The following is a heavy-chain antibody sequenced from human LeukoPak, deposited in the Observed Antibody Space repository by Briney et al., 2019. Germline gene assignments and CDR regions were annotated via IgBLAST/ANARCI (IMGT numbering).Heavy chain of an antibody. CDR3: VKGHHYGSGSSDY. CDR2: ISGSDGRT. Sequence: GGSLRLSCAAFGFTFSIYAMTWVRQAPGKGLEWVSAISGSDGRTYYADSVKGRFTISGDNSKNTLYLQMNSLRAEDTAVYYCVKGHHYGSGSSDYWGQGTLVTVSS. V-gene: IGHV3-23*01. D-gene: IGHD3-10*01. J-gene: IGHJ4*02. CDR1: GFTFSIYA.